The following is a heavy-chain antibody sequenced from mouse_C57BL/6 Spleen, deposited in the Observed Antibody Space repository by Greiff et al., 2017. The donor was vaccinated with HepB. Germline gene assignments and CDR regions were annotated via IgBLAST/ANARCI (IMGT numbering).Heavy chain of an antibody. V-gene: IGHV1-78*01. CDR3: ARGCYNCLHYDG. D-gene: IGHD1-1*01. J-gene: IGHJ2*01. Sequence: QVQLKESDAELVKPGASVKISCKVSGYTFTDHTIHWMKQRPEQGLEWIGYIYPRDGSTKYNEKFKGKATLTADKSSSTAYMQHNSLTSADSSVYFCARGCYNCLHYDGWGQCTTLTVSA. CDR1: GYTFTDHT. CDR2: IYPRDGST.